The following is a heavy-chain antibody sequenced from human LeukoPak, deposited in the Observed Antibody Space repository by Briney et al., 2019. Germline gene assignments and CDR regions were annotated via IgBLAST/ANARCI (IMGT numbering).Heavy chain of an antibody. Sequence: GGSLRLSCAASGFTVSDTDMSWVRQAAGKGWEWVSTIFDAGRTTYGDSVKGRFTVSRDNSKNTLYLQMNSLRAEDTAVYYCARAPLVEWLVSSGGFLYYWGQGTLVTVSS. CDR2: IFDAGRT. CDR1: GFTVSDTD. J-gene: IGHJ4*02. CDR3: ARAPLVEWLVSSGGFLYY. D-gene: IGHD6-19*01. V-gene: IGHV3-53*01.